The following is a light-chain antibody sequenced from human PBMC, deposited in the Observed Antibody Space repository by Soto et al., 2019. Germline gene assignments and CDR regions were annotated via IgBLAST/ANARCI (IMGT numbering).Light chain of an antibody. J-gene: IGLJ2*01. CDR2: LNSDGSH. CDR3: QTWGTDIVV. CDR1: SGHSSYA. Sequence: QPVLTQSPSASASLGASVKLTCTLSSGHSSYAIAWHQQQPEKGPRYLMKLNSDGSHSKGDGIPDRFSGSSSGAERYLTFSSLQSEDEADYYCQTWGTDIVVFGGGTKLTVL. V-gene: IGLV4-69*01.